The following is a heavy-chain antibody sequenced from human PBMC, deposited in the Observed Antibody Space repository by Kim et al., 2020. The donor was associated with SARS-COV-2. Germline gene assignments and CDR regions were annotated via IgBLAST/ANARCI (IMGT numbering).Heavy chain of an antibody. CDR3: ARDQIGGYSYGPGTDY. CDR2: ISSSSSYI. J-gene: IGHJ4*02. CDR1: GFTFSSYS. Sequence: GGSLRLSCAASGFTFSSYSMNWVRQAPGKGLEWVSSISSSSSYIYYADSVKGRFTISRDNAKNSLYLQMNSLRAEDTAVYYCARDQIGGYSYGPGTDYWGQGTLVTVSS. D-gene: IGHD5-18*01. V-gene: IGHV3-21*01.